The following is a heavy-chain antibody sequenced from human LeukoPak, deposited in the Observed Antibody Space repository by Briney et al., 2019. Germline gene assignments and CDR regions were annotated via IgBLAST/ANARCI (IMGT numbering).Heavy chain of an antibody. D-gene: IGHD2-21*02. V-gene: IGHV1-46*01. Sequence: ASVKVSCKASGYTFTSYYTHWVRQAPGQGLEWMGIINPSGGSTSYAQKFQGRVTMTRDTSTSTVYMELSSLRSEDTAVYYCAREYRVVVTAIPLDYGMDVWGQGTTVTVSS. J-gene: IGHJ6*02. CDR3: AREYRVVVTAIPLDYGMDV. CDR2: INPSGGST. CDR1: GYTFTSYY.